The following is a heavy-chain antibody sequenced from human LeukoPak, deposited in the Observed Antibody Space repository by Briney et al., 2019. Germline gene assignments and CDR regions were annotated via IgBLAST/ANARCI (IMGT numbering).Heavy chain of an antibody. CDR3: ARDGDREPWIGPTFYYGGLTYMDV. V-gene: IGHV1-69*04. D-gene: IGHD1-26*01. Sequence: SVKVSCKASGGTFSSYAISWVRQAPGQGLEWMGGIIPILGIANYAQKFQGRVTITADKSTSTAYMELSSLRSEDTAVYYCARDGDREPWIGPTFYYGGLTYMDVWGKGTTVTVSS. CDR1: GGTFSSYA. J-gene: IGHJ6*03. CDR2: IIPILGIA.